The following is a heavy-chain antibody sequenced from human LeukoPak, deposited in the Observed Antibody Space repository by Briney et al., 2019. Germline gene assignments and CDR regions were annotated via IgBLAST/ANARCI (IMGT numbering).Heavy chain of an antibody. Sequence: SETLSLTCTVSGGSISSYYWSWIRQPPGKGLEWIGYIYYSGSTNYNPSLKSRVTISVDTSKNQFSLKLSSVTAADTAVYYCARYYDSSGYLAWFDPWGQGTLVTVSS. CDR3: ARYYDSSGYLAWFDP. J-gene: IGHJ5*02. D-gene: IGHD3-22*01. CDR1: GGSISSYY. V-gene: IGHV4-59*08. CDR2: IYYSGST.